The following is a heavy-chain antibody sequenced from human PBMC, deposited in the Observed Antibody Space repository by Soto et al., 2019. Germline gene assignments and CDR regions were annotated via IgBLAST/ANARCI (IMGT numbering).Heavy chain of an antibody. Sequence: SETLSLTCAVYGGSFSGYYWTWIRQHPGKGLEWIGYIYYIGSTYYNPSLKSRITVNPDTSKNQFSLQLTSVTPEDTAVYYCAGTTSHQWYYMDVWGKGTTVTVSS. J-gene: IGHJ6*03. CDR1: GGSFSGYY. D-gene: IGHD1-7*01. V-gene: IGHV4-34*01. CDR2: IYYIGST. CDR3: AGTTSHQWYYMDV.